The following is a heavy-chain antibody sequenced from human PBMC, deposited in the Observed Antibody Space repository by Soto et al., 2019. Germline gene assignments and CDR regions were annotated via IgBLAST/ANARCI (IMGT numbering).Heavy chain of an antibody. CDR3: ARDLLVGATTRLFDY. D-gene: IGHD1-26*01. CDR1: GYTFTSYG. J-gene: IGHJ4*02. CDR2: ISAYNGNT. Sequence: EASVKVSCKASGYTFTSYGISWVRQAPGQGLEWMGWISAYNGNTNYAQKLQGRVTMTTDTSTSTAYMELRSLRSDDTAVYYCARDLLVGATTRLFDYWGQGTLVTVSS. V-gene: IGHV1-18*01.